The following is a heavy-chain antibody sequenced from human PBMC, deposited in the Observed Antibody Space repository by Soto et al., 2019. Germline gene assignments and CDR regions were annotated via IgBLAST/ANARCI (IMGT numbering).Heavy chain of an antibody. CDR1: GGSISSGGYY. CDR3: ARVFSDSSSFFDP. V-gene: IGHV4-31*03. CDR2: IYYSGST. D-gene: IGHD6-13*01. Sequence: QVQLQESGPGLVKPSQTLSLTCTVSGGSISSGGYYWSWIRQHPGKGLEWIGYIYYSGSTYYNPSCTXRXPISVDTSKNQFSLQLSSVTAADTAVYYCARVFSDSSSFFDPWGQGTLVTVSS. J-gene: IGHJ5*02.